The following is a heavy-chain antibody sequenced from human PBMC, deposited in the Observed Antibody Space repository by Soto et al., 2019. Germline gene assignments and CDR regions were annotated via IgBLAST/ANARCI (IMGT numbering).Heavy chain of an antibody. J-gene: IGHJ3*02. CDR3: AGYCSGGSCPPGAFDI. Sequence: GGSLRLSCAASGFTFSSYSMNWVRQAPGKGLEWVSSISSSSSYIYYADSVKGRFTISRDNAKNSLYLQMNSLRAEDTAVYYCAGYCSGGSCPPGAFDIWGQGTMVTVSS. CDR2: ISSSSSYI. CDR1: GFTFSSYS. D-gene: IGHD2-15*01. V-gene: IGHV3-21*01.